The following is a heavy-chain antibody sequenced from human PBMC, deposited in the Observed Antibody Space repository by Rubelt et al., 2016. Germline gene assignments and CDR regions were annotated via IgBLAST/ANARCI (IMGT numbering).Heavy chain of an antibody. D-gene: IGHD3-10*01. CDR3: ARDFGVTTTGSPAF. J-gene: IGHJ4*02. Sequence: QVQLVQSGPEVRKPGASVKVSCKASGYTFDSFGVNWVRQAPGQGLEWMGWISTYTGNTHYSQKFSDRVAMNTETSTSTVYMHLRSLRSDDTAIYYWARDFGVTTTGSPAFWGQGSLVT. CDR1: GYTFDSFG. CDR2: ISTYTGNT. V-gene: IGHV1-18*01.